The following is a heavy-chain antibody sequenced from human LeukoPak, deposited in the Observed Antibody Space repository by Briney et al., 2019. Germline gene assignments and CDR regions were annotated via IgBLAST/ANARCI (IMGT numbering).Heavy chain of an antibody. Sequence: GGSLRLSCAASGFTFSSYEMNWVRQAPGKGLEWVSYISSSGSTIYYADSVKGRFTISRDNAKNSLYLQMNSLRAEDTAVYYCAKDRPTVVTRRHYFDYWGQGILVTVSS. CDR3: AKDRPTVVTRRHYFDY. D-gene: IGHD4-23*01. V-gene: IGHV3-48*03. CDR2: ISSSGSTI. J-gene: IGHJ4*02. CDR1: GFTFSSYE.